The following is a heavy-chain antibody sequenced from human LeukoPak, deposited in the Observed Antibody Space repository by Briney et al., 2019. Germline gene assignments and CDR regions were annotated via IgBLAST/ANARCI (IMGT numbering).Heavy chain of an antibody. CDR2: IYTSGST. J-gene: IGHJ5*02. Sequence: SETLSLTCTVSGGAISSYYWSWIRQPAGKGLEWIGRIYTSGSTYYNPSLKSRVTISVDTPKNQFSLKLSSVTAADTAVYYCARAYDSNGYYSGKGKIRLNWFDPWGQGPLVPVSS. V-gene: IGHV4-4*07. D-gene: IGHD3-22*01. CDR1: GGAISSYY. CDR3: ARAYDSNGYYSGKGKIRLNWFDP.